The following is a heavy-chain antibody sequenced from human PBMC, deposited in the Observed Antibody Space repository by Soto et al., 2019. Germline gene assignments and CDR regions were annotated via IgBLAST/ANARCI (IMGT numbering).Heavy chain of an antibody. D-gene: IGHD3-3*01. CDR3: ARELEFDSGQENMMNWFDP. V-gene: IGHV1-69*04. CDR1: GGTFSSYT. J-gene: IGHJ5*02. Sequence: GASVKVSCKASGGTFSSYTISWVRQAPGQGLEWMGRIIPILGIANYAQKFQGRVTITADKSTSTAYMELSSLRSEDTAVYYCARELEFDSGQENMMNWFDPWGQGTLVTVSS. CDR2: IIPILGIA.